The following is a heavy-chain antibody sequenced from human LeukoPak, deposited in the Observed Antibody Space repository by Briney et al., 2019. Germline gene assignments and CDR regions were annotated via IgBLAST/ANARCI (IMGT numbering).Heavy chain of an antibody. V-gene: IGHV4-59*01. CDR2: IYYSGST. J-gene: IGHJ5*02. Sequence: PSETLSLTCTVSGGSISSYYWSWIRQPPGKGLEWIGYIYYSGSTNHNPSLKSRVTISVDTSKNQFSLKLSSVTAADTAVYYCARAPHPNWFDPWGQGTLVTVSS. CDR3: ARAPHPNWFDP. CDR1: GGSISSYY.